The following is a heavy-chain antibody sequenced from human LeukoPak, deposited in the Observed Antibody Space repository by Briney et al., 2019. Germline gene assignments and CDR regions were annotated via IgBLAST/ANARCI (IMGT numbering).Heavy chain of an antibody. CDR2: ISYDGSNK. Sequence: GGSLRLSCAASGFTFSSYGMHWVRQAPGKGLEWVAVISYDGSNKYYADSVKGRFTISRDNSKNTLYLQMNSLRAEDTAVYYCANDLRYSSSWFYYYGMDVWGQGTTVTVSS. V-gene: IGHV3-30*18. D-gene: IGHD6-13*01. CDR3: ANDLRYSSSWFYYYGMDV. J-gene: IGHJ6*02. CDR1: GFTFSSYG.